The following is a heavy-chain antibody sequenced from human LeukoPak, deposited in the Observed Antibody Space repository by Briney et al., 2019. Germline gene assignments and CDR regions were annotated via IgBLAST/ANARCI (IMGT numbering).Heavy chain of an antibody. J-gene: IGHJ4*02. V-gene: IGHV3-23*01. Sequence: GGSLRLSCATSGFTFSSYVMSWVRQAPGKGLEWVSSISGSGGDTYYADSVKGRLTISRDNSKNTLYLQMNSLRAEDTAVYYCAKTTTGYDSTGYDYWGQGTLVTVSS. CDR3: AKTTTGYDSTGYDY. D-gene: IGHD3-22*01. CDR2: ISGSGGDT. CDR1: GFTFSSYV.